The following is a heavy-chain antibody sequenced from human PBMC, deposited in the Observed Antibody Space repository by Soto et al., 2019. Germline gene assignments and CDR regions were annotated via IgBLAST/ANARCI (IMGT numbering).Heavy chain of an antibody. V-gene: IGHV3-23*01. D-gene: IGHD5-12*01. CDR1: GFTFSSYA. J-gene: IGHJ6*02. CDR3: AENEDLVMATISSYYYEMDV. Sequence: GVSLSLSCAASGFTFSSYAMSWVRQAPGKGLEWVSAISGSGGSTYYADSVKGRFTISRDNSKNTLYLQMNSLRAEDTAVYYCAENEDLVMATISSYYYEMDVWGQGTLVTVSS. CDR2: ISGSGGST.